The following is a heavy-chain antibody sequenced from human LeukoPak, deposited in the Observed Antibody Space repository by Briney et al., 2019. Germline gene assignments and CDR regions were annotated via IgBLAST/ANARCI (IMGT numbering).Heavy chain of an antibody. J-gene: IGHJ4*02. CDR3: ARGGPLARTTDY. D-gene: IGHD1-1*01. V-gene: IGHV3-74*01. CDR1: GFTFSSYW. Sequence: GGALRLSCAASGFTFSSYWMHWGRQAPGKGLVWVSHINSDGSSTTYADSVKGRFTISRDNAKKTLYLQMNSLRAEDTAVYYCARGGPLARTTDYWGQGTLVTVSS. CDR2: INSDGSST.